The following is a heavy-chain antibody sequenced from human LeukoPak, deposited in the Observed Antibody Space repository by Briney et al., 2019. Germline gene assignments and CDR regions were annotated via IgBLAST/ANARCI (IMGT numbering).Heavy chain of an antibody. V-gene: IGHV1-18*01. Sequence: ASVKVSCKASGYTFTSYDINWVRQATGQGLEWMGWISAYNGNTNYAQKLQGRVTMTTDTSTSTAYMELRSLRSDDTAVYYCARDYTAMASPEAFDIWGQGTMVTVSS. CDR3: ARDYTAMASPEAFDI. J-gene: IGHJ3*02. CDR2: ISAYNGNT. CDR1: GYTFTSYD. D-gene: IGHD5-18*01.